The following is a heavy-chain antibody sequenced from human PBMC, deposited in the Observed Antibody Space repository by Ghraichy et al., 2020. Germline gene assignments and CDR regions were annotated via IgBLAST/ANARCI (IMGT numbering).Heavy chain of an antibody. D-gene: IGHD3-22*01. V-gene: IGHV3-30*18. CDR3: AKERDSSGYYSFRGDYYGMDV. J-gene: IGHJ6*02. CDR2: ISYDGSKK. Sequence: GESLNISCAASGFTFRSYGMHWVRLPPGKGLEWVAVISYDGSKKDYGDSVKGRFTISRDNSKNTLYLQTNSLRAEDTAVYYCAKERDSSGYYSFRGDYYGMDVWGQGTTVTVSS. CDR1: GFTFRSYG.